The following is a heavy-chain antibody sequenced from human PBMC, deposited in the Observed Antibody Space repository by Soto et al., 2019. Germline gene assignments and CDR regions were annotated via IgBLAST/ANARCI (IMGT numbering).Heavy chain of an antibody. J-gene: IGHJ5*02. CDR1: GLMLSAHC. D-gene: IGHD4-4*01. V-gene: IGHV3-72*01. CDR2: SRDQAQGYST. Sequence: PGEELRLSYGGSGLMLSAHCIVCVRQAPGKGLEGVGRSRDQAQGYSTAYAASVKGRFTTSRDESKNSVYLQMKSLKTEDTAVYYFVRATSSYVYSLSPRDSLPWCQ. CDR3: VRATSSYVYSLSPRDSLP.